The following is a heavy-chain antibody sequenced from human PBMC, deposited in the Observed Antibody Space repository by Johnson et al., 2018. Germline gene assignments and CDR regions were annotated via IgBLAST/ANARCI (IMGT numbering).Heavy chain of an antibody. CDR1: GGPFSSYT. CDR2: IIPILGIA. D-gene: IGHD4-23*01. J-gene: IGHJ6*03. V-gene: IGHV1-69*09. CDR3: ARDRYGGNSTGYYYYDMDV. Sequence: QVQLVGSGAEVKKPGSSVKVSCKASGGPFSSYTISWVRQAPGQGLEWMGRIIPILGIANYAQKFQGRVTITADKSTSTAYMELSSLRSEDTAVYYWARDRYGGNSTGYYYYDMDVWGKGTTVTVAS.